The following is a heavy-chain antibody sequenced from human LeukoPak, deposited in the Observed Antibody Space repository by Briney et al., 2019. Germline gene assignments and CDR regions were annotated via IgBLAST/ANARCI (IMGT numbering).Heavy chain of an antibody. V-gene: IGHV3-21*01. J-gene: IGHJ6*02. CDR3: AREGIFGVVITYYYYGMDV. CDR2: ISSSSSYI. Sequence: PGGSLRLSCAASGFTFSSYSMNWVRQAPGKGLEWVSSISSSSSYIYYADSVKGRFTISRDNAKNPLYLQMNSLRAEDTAVYYCAREGIFGVVITYYYYGMDVWGQGTTVTVSS. D-gene: IGHD3-3*01. CDR1: GFTFSSYS.